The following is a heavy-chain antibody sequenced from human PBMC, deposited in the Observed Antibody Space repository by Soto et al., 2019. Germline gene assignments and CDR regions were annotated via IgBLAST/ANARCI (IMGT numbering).Heavy chain of an antibody. CDR2: ISFEGTKK. Sequence: PGGSLRLSCAASGFTFNIYALHWVRQAPGKGLEWVAVISFEGTKKYYSDSVKGRFTISRDNLKNTLYLQMNNLRVEDAALYFCAREDDYGYRYINYGLDVWGQGTTVTVSS. J-gene: IGHJ6*02. V-gene: IGHV3-30-3*01. CDR3: AREDDYGYRYINYGLDV. D-gene: IGHD4-17*01. CDR1: GFTFNIYA.